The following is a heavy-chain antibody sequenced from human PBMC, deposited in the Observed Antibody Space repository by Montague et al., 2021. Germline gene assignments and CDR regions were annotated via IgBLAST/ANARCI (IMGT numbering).Heavy chain of an antibody. CDR2: NYYSGNT. V-gene: IGHV4-39*01. J-gene: IGHJ4*02. D-gene: IGHD3-10*01. CDR1: GGSVSSSPFS. CDR3: ARAGPPTYGGESLDY. Sequence: SETLSLTCTVSGGSVSSSPFSWGWIRQSPGKRLEWIGNNYYSGNTYYNPSLKSRVSLSIDTSKNQFSLKMNSVTAADTAVYYCARAGPPTYGGESLDYWGQGALVTVSS.